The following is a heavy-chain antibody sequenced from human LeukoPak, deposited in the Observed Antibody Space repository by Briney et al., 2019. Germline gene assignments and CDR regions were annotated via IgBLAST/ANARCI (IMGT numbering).Heavy chain of an antibody. CDR3: ARVLVAGTSVSDY. J-gene: IGHJ4*02. Sequence: EASVKVSCKASGYTFTSYGISWVRQAPGQGLEWMGWISAYNGNTNYAQKLQGRVTMTTDTSTSTAYMELRSLRSDDTAVYYCARVLVAGTSVSDYWAREPWSPSPQ. D-gene: IGHD6-19*01. CDR1: GYTFTSYG. CDR2: ISAYNGNT. V-gene: IGHV1-18*01.